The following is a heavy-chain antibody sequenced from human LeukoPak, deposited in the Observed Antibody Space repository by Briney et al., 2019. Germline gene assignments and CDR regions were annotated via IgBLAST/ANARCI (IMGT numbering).Heavy chain of an antibody. J-gene: IGHJ6*03. V-gene: IGHV3-23*01. CDR3: ARSGTGEFYYYYYMDV. CDR1: GFTFNSYA. CDR2: ISGSGGTT. D-gene: IGHD3-10*01. Sequence: PGGSLRLSCAASGFTFNSYAMSWVRQAPGKGLEWVSAISGSGGTTYYADSVKGRFTISRDISKNTLYLQMDSLRADDTAVYYCARSGTGEFYYYYYMDVWGRGTTVTVSS.